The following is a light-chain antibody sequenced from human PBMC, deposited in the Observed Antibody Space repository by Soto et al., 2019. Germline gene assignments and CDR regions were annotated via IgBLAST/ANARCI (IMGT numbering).Light chain of an antibody. Sequence: EIVLTQSPGTLSLSPGERATLACRASQSISSSYLAWYQQKPGQAHRLLIYGASSRATGIPDRFSGSGSGTDFTLTISRLEPEDFAVYYCQFFGSSRYTFGQGTKLEIK. J-gene: IGKJ2*01. V-gene: IGKV3-20*01. CDR3: QFFGSSRYT. CDR1: QSISSSY. CDR2: GAS.